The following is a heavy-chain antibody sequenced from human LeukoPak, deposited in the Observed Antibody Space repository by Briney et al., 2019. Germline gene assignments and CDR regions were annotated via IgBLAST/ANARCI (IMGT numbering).Heavy chain of an antibody. D-gene: IGHD2-2*01. J-gene: IGHJ4*02. CDR1: GYTFTSYY. V-gene: IGHV1-46*01. CDR2: INPSGGST. Sequence: GASVKVSCKASGYTFTSYYVHWVRQAPGQGLEWMGIINPSGGSTSYAQKFQGRVTMTRDTSTSTVYMELSSLRSEDTAVYYCARDGRYCSSTSLCEIDYWGQGTLVTVSS. CDR3: ARDGRYCSSTSLCEIDY.